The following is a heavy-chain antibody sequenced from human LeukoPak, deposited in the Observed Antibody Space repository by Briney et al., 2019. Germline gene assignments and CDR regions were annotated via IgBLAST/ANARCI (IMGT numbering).Heavy chain of an antibody. J-gene: IGHJ5*02. CDR3: ARFRGYYFRWFDP. CDR2: MNPNSGNT. CDR1: GYTFTGYY. D-gene: IGHD3-22*01. Sequence: ASVKVSCKASGYTFTGYYMHWVRQATGQGLEWMGWMNPNSGNTGYAQKFQGRVTMTRNTSISTAYMELSSLRSEDTAVYYCARFRGYYFRWFDPWGQGTLVTVSS. V-gene: IGHV1-8*02.